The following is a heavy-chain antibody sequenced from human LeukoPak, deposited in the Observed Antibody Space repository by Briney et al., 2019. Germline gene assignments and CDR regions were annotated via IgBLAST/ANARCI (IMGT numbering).Heavy chain of an antibody. V-gene: IGHV3-11*01. CDR1: GFSFSTYY. J-gene: IGHJ6*02. D-gene: IGHD6-6*01. CDR2: ISSSTTST. CDR3: TSNMAANYHYFHGIDV. Sequence: GGSLRLSCAASGFSFSTYYMAWIRQAPGKGLEWVAFISSSTTSTYYADSVKGRFTVSRDNAKNSLSLQMSSLGVEDTGVYYCTSNMAANYHYFHGIDVWGQGTTVTVSS.